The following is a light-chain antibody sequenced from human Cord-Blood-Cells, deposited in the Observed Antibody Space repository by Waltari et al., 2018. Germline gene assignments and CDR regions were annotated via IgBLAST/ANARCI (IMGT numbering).Light chain of an antibody. CDR1: SSDVVGYNY. CDR2: EFS. J-gene: IGLJ1*01. CDR3: SSYAGSNNFFYV. Sequence: QSALTQPPSASGSPGQSVTIACPGTSSDVVGYNYASSYQQHPGKAPKRMIYEFSKRHSGVPDLFSGSKSGNTASLAVSGLQAEDEADYSCSSYAGSNNFFYVFGTGTKVTVL. V-gene: IGLV2-8*01.